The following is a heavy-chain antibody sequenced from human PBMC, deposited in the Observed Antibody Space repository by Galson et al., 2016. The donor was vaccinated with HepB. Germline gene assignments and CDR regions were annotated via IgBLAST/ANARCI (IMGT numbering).Heavy chain of an antibody. CDR2: INPNVGLT. J-gene: IGHJ4*02. CDR1: GYTFTEYY. Sequence: SVKVSCKASGYTFTEYYLHWVRQAPGQGLEWMGRINPNVGLTNIAQKFQGRVTLARDTSISTAYMEVSRLISDDTAVYYCARSDKVEATFFGRRKGTAHCFFDYWGQGTLVTVSS. D-gene: IGHD1-26*01. CDR3: ARSDKVEATFFGRRKGTAHCFFDY. V-gene: IGHV1-2*06.